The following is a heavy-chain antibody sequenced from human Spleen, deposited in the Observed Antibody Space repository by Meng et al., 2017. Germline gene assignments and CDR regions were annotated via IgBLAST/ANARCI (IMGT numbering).Heavy chain of an antibody. CDR3: ARGPTTMAHDFDY. CDR2: INHSGST. CDR1: GGSCSDYY. V-gene: IGHV4-34*01. J-gene: IGHJ4*02. Sequence: VQLRQGGEGLLNPAETLSLTWVVPGGSCSDYYWSWIRQPPGKGLEWIGEINHSGSTNYNPSLESRATISVDTSQNNLSLKLSSVTAADSAVYYCARGPTTMAHDFDYWGQGTLVTVSS. D-gene: IGHD4-11*01.